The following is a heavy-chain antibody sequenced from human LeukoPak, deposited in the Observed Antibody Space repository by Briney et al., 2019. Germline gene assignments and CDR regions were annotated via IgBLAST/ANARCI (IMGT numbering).Heavy chain of an antibody. Sequence: SETLSLTCTVSGGSISSYYWNWIRQPPGKGLEWIGYIYYRGSTSYNPSLQSRVTISVDTSKNQFSLKLSSVTAADTAVYYCARGTRRWLPIDYWGQGTLVTVSS. J-gene: IGHJ4*02. D-gene: IGHD6-19*01. CDR3: ARGTRRWLPIDY. V-gene: IGHV4-59*12. CDR2: IYYRGST. CDR1: GGSISSYY.